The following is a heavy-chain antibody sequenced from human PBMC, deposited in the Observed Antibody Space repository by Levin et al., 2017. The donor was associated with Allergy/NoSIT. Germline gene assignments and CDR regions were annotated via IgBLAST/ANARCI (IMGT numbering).Heavy chain of an antibody. CDR3: AGLVVLRYFDWLSNYYMDV. CDR2: IIPIFGTA. V-gene: IGHV1-69*13. CDR1: GGTFSSYA. D-gene: IGHD3-9*01. Sequence: SVKVSCKASGGTFSSYAISWVRQAPGQGLEWMGGIIPIFGTANYAQKFQGRVTITADESTSTAYMELSSLRSEDTAVYYCAGLVVLRYFDWLSNYYMDVWGKGTTVTVSS. J-gene: IGHJ6*03.